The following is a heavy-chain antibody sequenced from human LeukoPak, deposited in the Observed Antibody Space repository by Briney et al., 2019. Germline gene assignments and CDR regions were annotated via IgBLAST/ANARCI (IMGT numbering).Heavy chain of an antibody. Sequence: GGSLRLSCAASGFTFSSYSMNWVRQAPGKGLEWVSSISSSSSYIYYADSVKGRFTISRDNAKNSLYLQMNSLRAEDTAVYYCAGTYYDILTGYYSHWYFDLWGRGTLVTVSS. J-gene: IGHJ2*01. CDR3: AGTYYDILTGYYSHWYFDL. V-gene: IGHV3-21*01. CDR2: ISSSSSYI. D-gene: IGHD3-9*01. CDR1: GFTFSSYS.